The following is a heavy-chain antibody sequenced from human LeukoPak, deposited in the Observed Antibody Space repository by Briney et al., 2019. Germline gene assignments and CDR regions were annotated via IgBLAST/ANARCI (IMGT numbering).Heavy chain of an antibody. J-gene: IGHJ5*02. V-gene: IGHV1-69*13. CDR1: GGTFSSYA. D-gene: IGHD5-18*01. CDR3: ARDRSVDTAMVVPYNWFDP. CDR2: FIPIFGTA. Sequence: SVKVSCKASGGTFSSYAISWVRQAPGQGLQWMGGFIPIFGTANYAQKFQGRVTITADESTSTAYMELSSLRSEDTAVYYCARDRSVDTAMVVPYNWFDPWGQGTLVTVSS.